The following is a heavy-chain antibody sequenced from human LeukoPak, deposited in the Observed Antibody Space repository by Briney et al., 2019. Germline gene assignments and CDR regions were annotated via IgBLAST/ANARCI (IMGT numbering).Heavy chain of an antibody. J-gene: IGHJ3*02. Sequence: GGSLRLSCAASGFTFSSYWMSWVRQAPGKGLEWVANIKQDGSEKYYVDSVKGRFTISRDNAKNSLYLQMNSLRAEDTAVYYCARENYGDYVLKADAFDIWGQGTMVTVSS. CDR1: GFTFSSYW. V-gene: IGHV3-7*01. CDR3: ARENYGDYVLKADAFDI. CDR2: IKQDGSEK. D-gene: IGHD4-17*01.